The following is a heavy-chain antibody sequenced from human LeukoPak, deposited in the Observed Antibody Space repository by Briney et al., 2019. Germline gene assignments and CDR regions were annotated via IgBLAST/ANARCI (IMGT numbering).Heavy chain of an antibody. CDR3: AKVTYYGETDY. D-gene: IGHD4-17*01. CDR2: ISGSGGST. J-gene: IGHJ4*02. V-gene: IGHV3-23*01. CDR1: GLTFSSYA. Sequence: GGSLRLSCAASGLTFSSYATSWVRQAPGKGLEWVSAISGSGGSTYYADSVKGRFTISRDNSKNTLYLQMNSLRAEDTAVYYCAKVTYYGETDYWGQGTLVTVSS.